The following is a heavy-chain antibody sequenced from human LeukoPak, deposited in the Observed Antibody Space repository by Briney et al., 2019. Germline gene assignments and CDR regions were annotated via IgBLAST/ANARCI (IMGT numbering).Heavy chain of an antibody. D-gene: IGHD3-10*01. CDR3: ARVSRGGAGSGAFDI. V-gene: IGHV4-30-4*01. Sequence: SETLSLTCTVSNGSISSFDSYWNWIRQPPGKGLDCIASFDFGVSPDSTPSLKSGVSISVDTSKNQFSLRLSSVTAADTAVYYCARVSRGGAGSGAFDIWGQGTMVTVSS. J-gene: IGHJ3*02. CDR1: NGSISSFDSY. CDR2: FDFGVSP.